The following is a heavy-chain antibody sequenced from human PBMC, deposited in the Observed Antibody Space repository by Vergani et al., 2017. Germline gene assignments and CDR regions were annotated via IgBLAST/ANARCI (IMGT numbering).Heavy chain of an antibody. D-gene: IGHD3-3*01. CDR1: GYTFTYRY. CDR2: STPFNGNT. J-gene: IGHJ4*02. CDR3: ASFGGVSTGWYYFDH. V-gene: IGHV1-45*02. Sequence: QVQLVQSGAEVKKPGASVKVSCKASGYTFTYRYLHWVRQAPGQAREWMGWSTPFNGNTNYAQKFQYRVTNTRDRSMSTAYMELSSLRSEATAVYYCASFGGVSTGWYYFDHWGQGTLVTVSS.